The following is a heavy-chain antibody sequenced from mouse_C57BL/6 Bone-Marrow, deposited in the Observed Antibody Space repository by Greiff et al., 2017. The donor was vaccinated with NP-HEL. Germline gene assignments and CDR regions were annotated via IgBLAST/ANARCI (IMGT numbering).Heavy chain of an antibody. CDR1: GFTFSDYG. J-gene: IGHJ4*01. D-gene: IGHD1-1*01. V-gene: IGHV5-15*01. CDR2: ISNLAYSI. Sequence: EVKVVESGGGLVQPGGSLKLSCAASGFTFSDYGMAWVRQAPRQGPEWVAFISNLAYSIYYADTVTGRFTISRENAKNTLYLEMSSLRSEDTAMYYCARQRGPWSPTDEAMDYWGQGTSVTVSS. CDR3: ARQRGPWSPTDEAMDY.